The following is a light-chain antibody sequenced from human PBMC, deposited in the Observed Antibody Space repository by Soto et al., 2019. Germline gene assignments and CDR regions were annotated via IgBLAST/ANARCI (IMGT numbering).Light chain of an antibody. V-gene: IGKV1-5*03. CDR1: QGIGSC. CDR2: KAS. CDR3: QQYNTYRYT. J-gene: IGKJ2*01. Sequence: DIQMTQSPSTLSASVGDRVTITCRASQGIGSCLAWYQQKPGKAPKLLIYKASSLESGVPSRFSGSGSGTEFTLTISSLQPDDFATYYCQQYNTYRYTFGQGTKLEIK.